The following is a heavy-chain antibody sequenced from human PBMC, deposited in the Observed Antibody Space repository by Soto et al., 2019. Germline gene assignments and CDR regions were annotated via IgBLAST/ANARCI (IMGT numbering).Heavy chain of an antibody. V-gene: IGHV4-34*01. CDR2: INHSGST. CDR1: GGSFSGYY. D-gene: IGHD2-2*01. J-gene: IGHJ5*02. CDR3: ARAPLIVVPAAIRATNDNWFDP. Sequence: PSETLSLTCAVYGGSFSGYYWSWIRQPPGKGLEWIGEINHSGSTNYNPSLKSRVTISVDTSKNQFSLKLSSVTAADTAVYYCARAPLIVVPAAIRATNDNWFDPWGQGTLVTVSS.